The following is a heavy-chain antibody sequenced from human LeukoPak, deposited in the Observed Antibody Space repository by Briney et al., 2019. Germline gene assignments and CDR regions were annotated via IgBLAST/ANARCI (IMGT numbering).Heavy chain of an antibody. CDR3: ARGTYSSSWYAYYYYMDV. CDR1: GGSISSYY. CDR2: IYYSGST. Sequence: SETLSLTCTVSGGSISSYYWSWIRQPPGKGLEWIGYIYYSGSTNYNPSLKSRVTISVDTSKNQFSLKLSSVTAADTAVYYCARGTYSSSWYAYYYYMDVWGKGTTVTVSS. V-gene: IGHV4-59*12. D-gene: IGHD6-13*01. J-gene: IGHJ6*03.